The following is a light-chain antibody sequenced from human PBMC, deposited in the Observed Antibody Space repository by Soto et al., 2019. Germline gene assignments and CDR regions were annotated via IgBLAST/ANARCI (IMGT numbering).Light chain of an antibody. CDR2: GAY. CDR3: QQYGSSRT. Sequence: DIVLTQSPGTLSLSPGERATLSCRASGTVSSSFLAWYQQKPGQAPRLLIYGAYRRATGIPDRFSGSGSGTDFTLTISRLEPEDFAVYYCQQYGSSRTFGQGTKVEIK. V-gene: IGKV3-20*01. CDR1: GTVSSSF. J-gene: IGKJ1*01.